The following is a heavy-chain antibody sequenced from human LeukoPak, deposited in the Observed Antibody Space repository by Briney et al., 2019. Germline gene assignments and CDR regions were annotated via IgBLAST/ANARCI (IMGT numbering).Heavy chain of an antibody. CDR3: ATSLSSYYNYYMDV. Sequence: SETLSLTCTVSGGSISSYYWNWIRQPPGKGLEWIGYIYDSGSTNYNPSLKSRVTISVDTSKNQFSLKLSSVTAADTAVYYCATSLSSYYNYYMDVWGKGTTVTVSS. CDR1: GGSISSYY. V-gene: IGHV4-59*01. J-gene: IGHJ6*03. D-gene: IGHD2/OR15-2a*01. CDR2: IYDSGST.